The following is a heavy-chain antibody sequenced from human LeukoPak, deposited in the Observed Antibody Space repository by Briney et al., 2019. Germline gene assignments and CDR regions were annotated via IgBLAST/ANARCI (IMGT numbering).Heavy chain of an antibody. CDR3: ARVGDYYDSRGYNGMIY. Sequence: SETLSLTCTVSGGSISSGGYYWSWIRQHPGEGLEWIGYIYYSGSTYYNPSLKSRVTISVDTPKNQFSLKLSSVTAADTAVYYCARVGDYYDSRGYNGMIYWGQGTLVTVSS. CDR1: GGSISSGGYY. V-gene: IGHV4-31*03. D-gene: IGHD3-22*01. CDR2: IYYSGST. J-gene: IGHJ4*02.